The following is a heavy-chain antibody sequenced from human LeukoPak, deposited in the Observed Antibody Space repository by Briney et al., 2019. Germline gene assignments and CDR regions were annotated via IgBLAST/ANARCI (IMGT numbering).Heavy chain of an antibody. CDR3: TRRLSNGATLNYFDY. Sequence: SETLSLTCTVSGGSISRYYWSWIRQPPGKGLEWIGNMYDGGDTNYNPSLQSRVTISVDTSKKQFSLKLRSVTAADTAVYYCTRRLSNGATLNYFDYWGQGTLVTVSS. V-gene: IGHV4-59*08. CDR2: MYDGGDT. J-gene: IGHJ4*02. D-gene: IGHD4/OR15-4a*01. CDR1: GGSISRYY.